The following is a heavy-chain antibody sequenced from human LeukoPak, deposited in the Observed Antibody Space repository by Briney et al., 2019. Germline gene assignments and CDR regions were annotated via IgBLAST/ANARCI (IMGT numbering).Heavy chain of an antibody. CDR1: GYTFTDYY. CDR3: ARGPGGGYDWLGY. V-gene: IGHV1-2*02. Sequence: ASVKVSCKTSGYTFTDYYIHWVRQAPGQGLEWMGWINPNSGGTNYAQRFQGRVTMTRDTSISTAYMELSRLRSDDTAVYYCARGPGGGYDWLGYWGQGTPVTVSP. CDR2: INPNSGGT. D-gene: IGHD5-12*01. J-gene: IGHJ4*02.